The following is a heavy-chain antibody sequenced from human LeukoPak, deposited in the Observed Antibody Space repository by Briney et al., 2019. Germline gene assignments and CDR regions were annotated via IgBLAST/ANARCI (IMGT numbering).Heavy chain of an antibody. CDR3: ARDGAPGTGYSSGWYEIPHRWFDP. CDR2: ISSSSSYI. J-gene: IGHJ5*02. V-gene: IGHV3-21*01. D-gene: IGHD6-19*01. Sequence: KPGGSLRLSCAASGFTFSSYWMSWVRQAPGKGLEWVSSISSSSSYIYYADSVKGRFTISRDNAKNSLYLQMNSLRAEDTAVYYCARDGAPGTGYSSGWYEIPHRWFDPWGQGTLVTVSS. CDR1: GFTFSSYW.